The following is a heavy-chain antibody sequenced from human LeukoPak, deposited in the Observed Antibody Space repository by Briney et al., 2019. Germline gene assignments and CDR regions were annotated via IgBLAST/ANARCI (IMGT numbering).Heavy chain of an antibody. V-gene: IGHV1-3*01. J-gene: IGHJ4*02. CDR3: ARVQSAYCSSTSCCGGYFDY. D-gene: IGHD2-2*01. CDR1: GYTFTSYA. CDR2: SNAGNGNT. Sequence: ASVKVSCKASGYTFTSYAMHWVRQAPGQRLEWMGWSNAGNGNTKYSQKFQGRVTITRDTSASTAYMELSSLRSEDTAVYYCARVQSAYCSSTSCCGGYFDYWGQGTLVTVSS.